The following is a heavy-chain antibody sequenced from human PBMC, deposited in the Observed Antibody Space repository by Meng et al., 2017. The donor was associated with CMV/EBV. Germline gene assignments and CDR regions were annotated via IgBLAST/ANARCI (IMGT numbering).Heavy chain of an antibody. D-gene: IGHD2-2*01. CDR3: ARNYVPAAISGDAFDI. Sequence: GESLKISCAASGFTFSSYSMNWVRQAPGKGLEWVSYISSSSSTIYYADSVKGRFTISRDNAKNSLYLQMNSLRAEDTAVYYCARNYVPAAISGDAFDIWGQGTMVTVSS. V-gene: IGHV3-48*04. J-gene: IGHJ3*02. CDR1: GFTFSSYS. CDR2: ISSSSSTI.